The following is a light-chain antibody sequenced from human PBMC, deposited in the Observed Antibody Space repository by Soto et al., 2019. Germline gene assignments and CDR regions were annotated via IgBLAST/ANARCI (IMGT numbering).Light chain of an antibody. J-gene: IGLJ1*01. CDR2: GNS. CDR3: QSYDSPNYV. CDR1: SSNIGAGYD. Sequence: QSVLTQPPSVSGAPGQRVTISCTGSSSNIGAGYDVHWYQQLPGTAPKLLIYGNSNRPSGVPDRFSGSKSGTSASLAITGLQAEDEADYYCQSYDSPNYVFGTGTKLNVL. V-gene: IGLV1-40*01.